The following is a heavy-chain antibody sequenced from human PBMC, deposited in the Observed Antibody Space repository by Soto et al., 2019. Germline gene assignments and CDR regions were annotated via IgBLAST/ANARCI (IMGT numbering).Heavy chain of an antibody. J-gene: IGHJ4*02. Sequence: SETLSLTCAVYGGSFSGYYWSWIRQPPGKGLEWIGEINHSGSTNYNPSLKSRVTISVDTSKNQFSLKLSSVTAADTAVYYCAIVGVGLRFLEWTKVTYFDYWGQGTLVTVSS. V-gene: IGHV4-34*01. D-gene: IGHD3-3*01. CDR3: AIVGVGLRFLEWTKVTYFDY. CDR2: INHSGST. CDR1: GGSFSGYY.